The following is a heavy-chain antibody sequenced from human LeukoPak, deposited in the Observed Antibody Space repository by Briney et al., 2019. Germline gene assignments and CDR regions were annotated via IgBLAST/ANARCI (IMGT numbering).Heavy chain of an antibody. D-gene: IGHD1-26*01. Sequence: GGSLRLSCAASGFTFSSSAMHWVRQAPGKGLEWVTLISYDGSSEYYADSVKGRFTISRDNSNNTLYLQMNRLRAEDTAGYCCARGGSRSGSYSGIDYWGQGTLVTVSS. V-gene: IGHV3-30*04. CDR3: ARGGSRSGSYSGIDY. CDR2: ISYDGSSE. CDR1: GFTFSSSA. J-gene: IGHJ4*02.